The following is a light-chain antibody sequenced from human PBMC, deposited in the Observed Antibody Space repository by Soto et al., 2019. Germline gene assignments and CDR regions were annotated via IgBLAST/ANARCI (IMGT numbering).Light chain of an antibody. V-gene: IGKV3-15*01. CDR3: QQYNNWFWT. CDR2: GVS. J-gene: IGKJ1*01. Sequence: EIVMTQSPATLSVSPGERATLSCRASQSVNSNLVWYQQKPGQAPRLVIYGVSTRATGIPGRFSGSGYGTEFTLAISSLQSEDFVVYYCQQYNNWFWTFGQGTKVEIK. CDR1: QSVNSN.